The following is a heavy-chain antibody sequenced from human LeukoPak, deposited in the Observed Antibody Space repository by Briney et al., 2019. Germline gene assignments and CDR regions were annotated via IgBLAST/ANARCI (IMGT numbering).Heavy chain of an antibody. CDR2: IAPIFVSA. J-gene: IGHJ5*02. CDR1: GGTFISYA. CDR3: ARDHAFGVKNWFDT. Sequence: ASVKVSCAASGGTFISYAISCVRQAPGQGLEWMGGIAPIFVSANYAQKFQGRVTITADESTSKAYMELSTLRSEDTAVYFCARDHAFGVKNWFDTGGPRTLVNVSS. D-gene: IGHD3-10*01. V-gene: IGHV1-69*13.